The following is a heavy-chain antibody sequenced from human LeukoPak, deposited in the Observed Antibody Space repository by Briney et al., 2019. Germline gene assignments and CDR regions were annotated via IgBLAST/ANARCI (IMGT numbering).Heavy chain of an antibody. CDR1: GFTFSTYT. CDR3: VVRLPASGAY. D-gene: IGHD3-10*01. V-gene: IGHV3-21*04. CDR2: ISSSSSYI. Sequence: GGSLRLSCAASGFTFSTYTMNWVRQAPGKGLEWVSFISSSSSYIYYADSVKGRFTISRDNSKNTLYLQMDSLRVEDTAMYYCVVRLPASGAYWGQGTLVTVSS. J-gene: IGHJ1*01.